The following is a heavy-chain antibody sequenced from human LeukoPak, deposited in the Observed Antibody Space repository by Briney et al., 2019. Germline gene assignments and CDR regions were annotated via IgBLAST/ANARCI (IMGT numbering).Heavy chain of an antibody. Sequence: PGGSLRLFCAASGFTFGDYAMSWVRQAPGKGLVGVGFIRTEAYDGATDYGASVKGRFTISRDHSKNIVYLQMNSLNTEDTAVYYCTRTFGYYYFYMDVWGKGTTVIVSS. CDR3: TRTFGYYYFYMDV. J-gene: IGHJ6*03. D-gene: IGHD3-16*01. V-gene: IGHV3-49*04. CDR2: IRTEAYDGAT. CDR1: GFTFGDYA.